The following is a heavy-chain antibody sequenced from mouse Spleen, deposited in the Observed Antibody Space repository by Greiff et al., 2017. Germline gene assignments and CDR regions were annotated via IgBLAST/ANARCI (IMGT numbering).Heavy chain of an antibody. CDR2: IDPSYSYT. J-gene: IGHJ2*01. Sequence: QVQLQQPGAELVRPGTSVKLSCKASGYTFTSYWMHWVKQRPGQGLEWIGVIDPSYSYTNYNQKFKGKATLTVDTSSRKAYKKISRQKSEDREVYDGARSHYGSRLDYWGQGNTRTVSS. V-gene: IGHV1-59*01. CDR1: GYTFTSYW. D-gene: IGHD1-1*01. CDR3: ARSHYGSRLDY.